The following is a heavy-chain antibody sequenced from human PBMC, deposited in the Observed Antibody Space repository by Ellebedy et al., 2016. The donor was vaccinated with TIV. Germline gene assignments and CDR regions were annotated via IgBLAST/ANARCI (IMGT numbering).Heavy chain of an antibody. CDR1: GGSISSYY. CDR2: IYYSGST. CDR3: ASAPCIAVARRSGWFDP. V-gene: IGHV4-59*08. Sequence: MPSETLSLTCTVSGGSISSYYWSWIRQPPGKGLEWIGYIYYSGSTNYNPSLKSRVTISVDTSKNQFSLKLSSVTAADTAVYYCASAPCIAVARRSGWFDPWGQGTLVTVSS. J-gene: IGHJ5*02. D-gene: IGHD6-19*01.